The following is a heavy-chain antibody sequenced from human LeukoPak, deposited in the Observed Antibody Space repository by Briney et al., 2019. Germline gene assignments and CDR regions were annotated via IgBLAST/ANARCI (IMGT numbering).Heavy chain of an antibody. V-gene: IGHV3-23*01. CDR1: GFTFSSYA. CDR3: ARHTYSSSWYYSSY. D-gene: IGHD6-13*01. CDR2: ISGSGGST. J-gene: IGHJ4*02. Sequence: PGGSLRLSCAASGFTFSSYAMSWVRQAPGKGLEWVSAISGSGGSTYYADSVKGRFTISRDNSKNTLYLQMSSLKASDTAMYYCARHTYSSSWYYSSYWGQGTLVTVSS.